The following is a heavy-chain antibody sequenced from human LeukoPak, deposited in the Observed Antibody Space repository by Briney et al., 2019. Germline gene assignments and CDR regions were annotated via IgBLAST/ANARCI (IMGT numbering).Heavy chain of an antibody. CDR3: AKRGVVIRVILVGFHKEAYYFNS. D-gene: IGHD3-22*01. V-gene: IGHV3-23*01. Sequence: GGSLRLSCAVSGITLSNYGMSWVRQAPGKGLEWVAGISDSGGRTNYADSVKGRFTISRDNPKNTLYLQMNSLRAEDTAVYFCAKRGVVIRVILVGFHKEAYYFNSWGQGALVTVSS. J-gene: IGHJ4*02. CDR2: ISDSGGRT. CDR1: GITLSNYG.